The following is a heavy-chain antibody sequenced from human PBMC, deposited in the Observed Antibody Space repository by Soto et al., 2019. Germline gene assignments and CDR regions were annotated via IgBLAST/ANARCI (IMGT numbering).Heavy chain of an antibody. CDR1: GFTFSSYG. D-gene: IGHD2-15*01. CDR2: IWYDGSNK. CDR3: AREAYCSGGSCYSEYFQH. Sequence: LSLTCAASGFTFSSYGMHWVRQAPGKGLEWVAVIWYDGSNKYYADSVKGRFTISRDNSKNTLYLQMNSLRAEDTAVYYCAREAYCSGGSCYSEYFQHWGQGTLVTVSS. V-gene: IGHV3-33*01. J-gene: IGHJ1*01.